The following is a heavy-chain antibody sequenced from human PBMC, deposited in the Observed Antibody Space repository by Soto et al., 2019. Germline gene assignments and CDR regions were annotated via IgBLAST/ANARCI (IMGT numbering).Heavy chain of an antibody. D-gene: IGHD4-17*01. CDR2: IYYSGST. Sequence: SETLWRTCTVSGGSISSSRYYWGWIRQPPGKGLEWIGSIYYSGSTYYNPSLKSRVTISVDTSKNQFSLKLSFVTAADTAVYYCARPNDYSDNEFGIDVWGQGTTVTVSS. J-gene: IGHJ6*02. V-gene: IGHV4-39*01. CDR1: GGSISSSRYY. CDR3: ARPNDYSDNEFGIDV.